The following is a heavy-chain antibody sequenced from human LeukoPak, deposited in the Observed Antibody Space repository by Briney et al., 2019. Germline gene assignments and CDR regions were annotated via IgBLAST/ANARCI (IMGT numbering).Heavy chain of an antibody. CDR3: ASNFQSYHFDY. CDR1: GGTFSSYA. Sequence: GSSVKVSCKASGGTFSSYAISWVRQAPVQGLEWMGGIIPIFGTANYAQKFQGRVTITADKSTSTAYMELSSLRSEDTAVYYCASNFQSYHFDYWGQGTLVTVSS. V-gene: IGHV1-69*06. CDR2: IIPIFGTA. J-gene: IGHJ4*02. D-gene: IGHD3-10*01.